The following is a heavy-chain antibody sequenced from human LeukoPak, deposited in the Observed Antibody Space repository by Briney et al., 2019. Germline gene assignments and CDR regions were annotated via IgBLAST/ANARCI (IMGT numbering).Heavy chain of an antibody. CDR2: IYPTDSDT. D-gene: IGHD1-26*01. Sequence: GESLKISCLTSGFTFKTHWIGWVRQMPGRGLEWMGSIYPTDSDTRYSPSFQGQVTISVDKSISTAYLEWSSLRASDTAMYFCARRLFSGDSMTAFDYWGQGTLVTVSS. CDR1: GFTFKTHW. V-gene: IGHV5-51*01. J-gene: IGHJ4*02. CDR3: ARRLFSGDSMTAFDY.